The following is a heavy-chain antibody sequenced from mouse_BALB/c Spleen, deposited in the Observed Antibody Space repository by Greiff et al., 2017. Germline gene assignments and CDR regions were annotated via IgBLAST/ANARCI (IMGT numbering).Heavy chain of an antibody. CDR3: ARVDYDDGVYYAMDY. CDR1: GFTFSDYY. D-gene: IGHD2-4*01. V-gene: IGHV5-4*02. Sequence: EVKLMESGGGLVKPGGSLKLSCAASGFTFSDYYMYWVRQTPEKRLEWVATISDGGSYTYYPDSVKGRFTISRDNAKNNLYLQMSSLKSEDTAMYYCARVDYDDGVYYAMDYWGQGTSVTVSS. CDR2: ISDGGSYT. J-gene: IGHJ4*01.